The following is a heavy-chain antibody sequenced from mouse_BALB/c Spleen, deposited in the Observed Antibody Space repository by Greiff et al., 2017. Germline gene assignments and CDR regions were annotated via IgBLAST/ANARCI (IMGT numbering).Heavy chain of an antibody. CDR1: GFTFSSYA. V-gene: IGHV5-6-5*01. CDR3: ARGPSSYYYGSSYDYAMDY. D-gene: IGHD1-1*01. CDR2: ISSGGST. Sequence: EVKVVESGGGLVKPGGSLKLSCAASGFTFSSYAMSWVRQTPEKRLEWVASISSGGSTYYPDSVKGRFTISRDNARNILYLQMSSLRSEDTAMYYCARGPSSYYYGSSYDYAMDYWGQGTSVTVSS. J-gene: IGHJ4*01.